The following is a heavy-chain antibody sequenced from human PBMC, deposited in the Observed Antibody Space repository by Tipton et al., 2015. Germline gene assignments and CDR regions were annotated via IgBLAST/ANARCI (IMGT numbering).Heavy chain of an antibody. V-gene: IGHV4-59*08. CDR1: GGSFSDYY. Sequence: TLSLTCTVSGGSFSDYYWSWIRQSPGEGLEWIGYIYYSGCTNYNPSLRSRVAMSMDTSKNQFSLRVRSVTAADTAVYYCSCQDSDILTRDYQTVDYWAQATLVTVSS. CDR2: IYYSGCT. D-gene: IGHD3-9*01. J-gene: IGHJ4*02. CDR3: SCQDSDILTRDYQTVDY.